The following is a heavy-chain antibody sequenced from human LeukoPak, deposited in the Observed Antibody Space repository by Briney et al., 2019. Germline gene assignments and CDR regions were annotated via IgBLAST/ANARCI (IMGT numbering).Heavy chain of an antibody. J-gene: IGHJ4*02. D-gene: IGHD4-17*01. CDR2: ISYDGSNK. V-gene: IGHV3-30*03. Sequence: PGGSLRLSCAASGFTFSSYGMHWVRQAPGKGLEWVAVISYDGSNKYYADSVKGRFIISRDNSKNTLYLQMNSLRAEDTAVYYCGRDYGDYVIDYWGQGTLVTVSS. CDR1: GFTFSSYG. CDR3: GRDYGDYVIDY.